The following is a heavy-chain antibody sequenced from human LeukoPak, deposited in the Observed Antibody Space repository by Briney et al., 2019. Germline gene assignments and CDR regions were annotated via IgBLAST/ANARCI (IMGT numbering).Heavy chain of an antibody. Sequence: AGGSLRFSCAASGFTFSSYGMNWVRQAPGRGLEWVSYISGSSSTIYYADSVKGRFTISRDNAKNSLYLQMNSLTDEDTAVYYCVRDRKNYFFDYWGQGTLVTVSS. CDR3: VRDRKNYFFDY. J-gene: IGHJ4*02. CDR2: ISGSSSTI. CDR1: GFTFSSYG. V-gene: IGHV3-48*02.